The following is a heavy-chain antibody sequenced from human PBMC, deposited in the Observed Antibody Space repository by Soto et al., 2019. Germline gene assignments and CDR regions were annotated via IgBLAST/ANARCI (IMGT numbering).Heavy chain of an antibody. CDR2: IYHGGST. D-gene: IGHD3-22*01. Sequence: SETLSLTCAVSGYSISSGYYWGWLRQPPGKGLEWIASIYHGGSTYYNPSLNSRVTLSIDMTNNHVSLILNSVTAAETAVYYSATVGPWVPYYYDSSHYNFENWFETWGKGTIVT. CDR1: GYSISSGYY. J-gene: IGHJ5*02. CDR3: ATVGPWVPYYYDSSHYNFENWFET. V-gene: IGHV4-38-2*01.